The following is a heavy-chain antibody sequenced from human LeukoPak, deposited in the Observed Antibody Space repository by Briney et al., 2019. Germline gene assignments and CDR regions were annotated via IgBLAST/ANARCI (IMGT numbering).Heavy chain of an antibody. Sequence: PGGSLRLSCAASGFSFSSYGMSWVRQAPGKGLEWVSVIVGSRDNTDYADSVKGRFTISRDNSKNTLYLQMNSLRAEDTAVYYCAREANIVVVVAATLGGNWFDPWGQGTLVTVSS. CDR2: IVGSRDNT. D-gene: IGHD2-15*01. CDR1: GFSFSSYG. CDR3: AREANIVVVVAATLGGNWFDP. V-gene: IGHV3-23*01. J-gene: IGHJ5*02.